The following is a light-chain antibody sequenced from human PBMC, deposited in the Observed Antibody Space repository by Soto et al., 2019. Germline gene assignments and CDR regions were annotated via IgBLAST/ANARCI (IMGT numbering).Light chain of an antibody. CDR2: DAS. V-gene: IGKV3-11*01. Sequence: EIVLTQSPATLSLSPGERATLSCRASQSVSSYLAWYQQKPGQAPRLLIYDASNRATGIPARFSGSGSGTEFTLTISSLQSEDVAVYYCQQYYATPHTFGQGTKLEI. CDR1: QSVSSY. J-gene: IGKJ2*01. CDR3: QQYYATPHT.